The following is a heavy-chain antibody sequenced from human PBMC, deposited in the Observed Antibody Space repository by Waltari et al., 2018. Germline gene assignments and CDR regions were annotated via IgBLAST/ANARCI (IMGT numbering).Heavy chain of an antibody. CDR3: ARLPGYSSGWLPAPYDY. CDR2: NIPIFGTA. CDR1: GGTFSSYA. Sequence: QVQLVQSGAEVKKPGSSVKVSCKASGGTFSSYAISWVRPAPGQGLEWMGGNIPIFGTANNAQKFQGRVTITADESTSTAYMELSSLGSEDTAVYYGARLPGYSSGWLPAPYDYWGQGTLVTVSS. J-gene: IGHJ4*02. V-gene: IGHV1-69*13. D-gene: IGHD6-19*01.